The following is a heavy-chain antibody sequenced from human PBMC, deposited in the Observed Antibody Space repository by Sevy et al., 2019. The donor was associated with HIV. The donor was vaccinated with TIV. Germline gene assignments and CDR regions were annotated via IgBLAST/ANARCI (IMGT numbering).Heavy chain of an antibody. CDR3: ASGTRSEWLLYYYFDY. Sequence: SETLSLTCTVSGGSISSYYWSWIRQPPGKGLEWIGYIYYSGSTNYNPSLKSRVTISVDTSKNQFSLKLSSVTAADTALYYCASGTRSEWLLYYYFDYWGQGTLVTVSS. CDR2: IYYSGST. D-gene: IGHD3-3*01. V-gene: IGHV4-59*01. CDR1: GGSISSYY. J-gene: IGHJ4*02.